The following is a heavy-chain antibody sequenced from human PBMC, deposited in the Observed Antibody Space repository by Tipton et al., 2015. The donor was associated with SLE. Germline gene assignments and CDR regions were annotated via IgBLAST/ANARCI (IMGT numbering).Heavy chain of an antibody. CDR3: GRLRSESQGDWFDP. CDR2: ISHSGAT. Sequence: TLSLTCIVSGGTISTSSYYWGWIRQSPGKGLEWIGEISHSGATNYNPSLRSRVTVSVDTSKNQFSLNLTSMSAADTAVYYCGRLRSESQGDWFDPWGRGTLVTVSS. V-gene: IGHV4-39*01. D-gene: IGHD3-16*01. CDR1: GGTISTSSYY. J-gene: IGHJ5*02.